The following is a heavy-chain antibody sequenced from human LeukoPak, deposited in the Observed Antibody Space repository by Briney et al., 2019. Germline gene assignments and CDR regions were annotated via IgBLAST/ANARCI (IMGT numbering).Heavy chain of an antibody. CDR3: ARQVYRSPNAFDI. J-gene: IGHJ3*02. D-gene: IGHD6-13*01. V-gene: IGHV4-59*08. CDR2: VYSSGST. Sequence: SETLSLTCTVSGASISTYFWSWIRQPPGKGPEWIGYVYSSGSTNYNPSLKSRVTISVDTAKNQVSLKLSSVTAADTAMYYCARQVYRSPNAFDIWGQGTVVTVSS. CDR1: GASISTYF.